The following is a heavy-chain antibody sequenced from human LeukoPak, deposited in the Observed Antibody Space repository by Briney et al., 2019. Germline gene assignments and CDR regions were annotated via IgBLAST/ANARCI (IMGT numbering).Heavy chain of an antibody. Sequence: GGSLRLSCAASGFTFNTAWMSWVRQAPGKGLEWVSVIYSGGSTYYADSVKGRFTISRDNSKNTLYLQINSLRAEDTAVYYCAGSSGWYYFDYWGQGTLVTVSS. D-gene: IGHD6-19*01. CDR3: AGSSGWYYFDY. CDR2: IYSGGST. J-gene: IGHJ4*02. V-gene: IGHV3-53*01. CDR1: GFTFNTAW.